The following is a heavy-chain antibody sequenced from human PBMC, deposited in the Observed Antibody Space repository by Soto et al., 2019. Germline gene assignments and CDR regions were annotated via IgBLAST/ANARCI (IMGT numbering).Heavy chain of an antibody. V-gene: IGHV1-8*01. CDR3: ARWPDGYYYYGMDV. Sequence: QVQLVQSGAEVKKPGASVKVSCKASGYTFTSYDINWVRQATGQGLEWMGWMNPNSGNTGYEQKFQGRVPMTRNTSIRTAYMELSSLRSEDTAVYYCARWPDGYYYYGMDVWGQGTTVTVSS. CDR2: MNPNSGNT. J-gene: IGHJ6*02. CDR1: GYTFTSYD.